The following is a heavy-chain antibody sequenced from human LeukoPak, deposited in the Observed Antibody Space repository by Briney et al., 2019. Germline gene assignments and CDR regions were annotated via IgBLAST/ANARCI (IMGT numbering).Heavy chain of an antibody. V-gene: IGHV3-7*01. Sequence: GGSLRLSCAASGFTFGSYWMSWVRQAPGKGLEWVANIKQDGSQRYYVDSVKGRFTISRDNAKNSLYLQMTSLRVEDTALYYCARDRTVTTFDSWGQGTLVTVSS. CDR1: GFTFGSYW. D-gene: IGHD4-17*01. J-gene: IGHJ4*02. CDR2: IKQDGSQR. CDR3: ARDRTVTTFDS.